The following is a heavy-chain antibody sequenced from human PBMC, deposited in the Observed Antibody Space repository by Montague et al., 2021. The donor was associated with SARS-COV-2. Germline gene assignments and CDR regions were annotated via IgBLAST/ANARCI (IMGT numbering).Heavy chain of an antibody. CDR1: GFTFSVYT. V-gene: IGHV3-23*05. D-gene: IGHD3-10*01. CDR3: VKDSVHY. CDR2: IDPSGGRT. J-gene: IGHJ4*02. Sequence: SLRLSWAVSGFTFSVYTMSWVRQAPGKGLEWVAGIDPSGGRTYYSESVKGRFTIFRDNSKNTLNLQMNSLRSEDAAIYYCVKDSVHYWGQGTLVTVSS.